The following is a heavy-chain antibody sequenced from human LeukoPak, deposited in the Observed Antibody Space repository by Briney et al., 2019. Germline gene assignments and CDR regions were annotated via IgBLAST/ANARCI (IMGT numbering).Heavy chain of an antibody. CDR2: IIPILGIA. CDR3: AAQLYCSGGSCPLFDY. V-gene: IGHV1-69*02. J-gene: IGHJ4*02. CDR1: GGTFSSYT. Sequence: SVTVSCKASGGTFSSYTISWVRQAPGQGLEWMGRIIPILGIANYAQKFQGRVTITADKSTSTAYMELSSLRPEDTAVYYCAAQLYCSGGSCPLFDYWGQGTLVTVSS. D-gene: IGHD2-15*01.